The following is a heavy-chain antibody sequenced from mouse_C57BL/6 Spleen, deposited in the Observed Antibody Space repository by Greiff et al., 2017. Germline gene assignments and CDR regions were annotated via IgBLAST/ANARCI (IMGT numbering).Heavy chain of an antibody. J-gene: IGHJ1*03. D-gene: IGHD6-1*01. CDR3: ARQGNNGYFDV. CDR2: INSDGGST. CDR1: EYAFPSHD. Sequence: EVQGVESGGGLVQPGESLKLSCESTEYAFPSHDMSWVRKTPEKRLELVAAINSDGGSTYYPDTMERRFIISRDNTKKTRYLQVHSLRSEDTAMYYCARQGNNGYFDVWGTGTTVTVSS. V-gene: IGHV5-2*01.